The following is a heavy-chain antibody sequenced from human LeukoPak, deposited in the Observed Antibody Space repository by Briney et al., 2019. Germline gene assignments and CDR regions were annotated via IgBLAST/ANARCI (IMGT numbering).Heavy chain of an antibody. CDR2: IYYSGST. Sequence: SETLSLTCNVSGGSISNYYWSWIRQPPGKGLEWIGYIYYSGSTNCNPSLESRVTISVDTSKNQFSLKLSSVTAADTAVYYCASQTRDGYNSLSTLTYNYWGQGTLVTVSS. V-gene: IGHV4-59*01. J-gene: IGHJ4*02. D-gene: IGHD5-24*01. CDR3: ASQTRDGYNSLSTLTYNY. CDR1: GGSISNYY.